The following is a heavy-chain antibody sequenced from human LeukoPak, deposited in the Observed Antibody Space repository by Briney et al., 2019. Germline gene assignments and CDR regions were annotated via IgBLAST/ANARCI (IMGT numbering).Heavy chain of an antibody. D-gene: IGHD5-12*01. J-gene: IGHJ4*02. Sequence: GGSLRLSCAASGFTFNSYGMHWVRQAPGKGLEWVSAISGSGGSTYYADSVKGRFTISRDNSKNTLYLQMNSLRAEDTAVYYCAKVPPPKIVATISGDYWGQGTLVTVSS. CDR2: ISGSGGST. CDR1: GFTFNSYG. V-gene: IGHV3-23*01. CDR3: AKVPPPKIVATISGDY.